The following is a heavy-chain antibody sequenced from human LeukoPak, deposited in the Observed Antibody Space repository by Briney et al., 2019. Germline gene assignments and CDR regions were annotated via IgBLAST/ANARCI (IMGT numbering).Heavy chain of an antibody. CDR3: AKNSLRRTYFDY. Sequence: LGGSLRPSCAASGFTFSSYAMSWVRQAPGKGLEWVSAISGSGGSTYYADSVKGRFTISRDNSKNTLYLQMNSLRAEDTAVYYCAKNSLRRTYFDYWGQGTLVTVSS. CDR2: ISGSGGST. CDR1: GFTFSSYA. V-gene: IGHV3-23*01. D-gene: IGHD5/OR15-5a*01. J-gene: IGHJ4*02.